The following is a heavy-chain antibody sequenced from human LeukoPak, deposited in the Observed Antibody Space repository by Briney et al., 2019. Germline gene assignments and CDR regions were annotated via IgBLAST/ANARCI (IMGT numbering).Heavy chain of an antibody. V-gene: IGHV3-23*01. D-gene: IGHD5-18*01. CDR2: ISGSGGST. CDR3: AKEKQLWLSVRYYFDY. Sequence: PGGSLRLSCAASGLTVSSNYMSWVRQAPGKGLEWVSAISGSGGSTYYADSVKGRFTISRDNSKNTLYLQMNSLRAEDTAVYYCAKEKQLWLSVRYYFDYWGQGTLVTVSS. CDR1: GLTVSSNY. J-gene: IGHJ4*02.